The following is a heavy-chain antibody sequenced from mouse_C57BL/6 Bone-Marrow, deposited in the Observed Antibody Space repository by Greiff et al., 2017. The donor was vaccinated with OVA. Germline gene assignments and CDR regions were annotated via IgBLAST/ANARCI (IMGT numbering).Heavy chain of an antibody. J-gene: IGHJ3*01. D-gene: IGHD1-1*01. V-gene: IGHV1-26*01. CDR1: GYTFTDYY. CDR2: ITPNNGGT. Sequence: EVQLQQSGPELVKPGASVKISCKASGYTFTDYYMNWVKQSHGKSLEWIGDITPNNGGTSYNQKFQGKATLTVDKSSSTAYMELRSLTSEDAAVDHCARDTTVPPWCAYWVQGGLVTVSA. CDR3: ARDTTVPPWCAY.